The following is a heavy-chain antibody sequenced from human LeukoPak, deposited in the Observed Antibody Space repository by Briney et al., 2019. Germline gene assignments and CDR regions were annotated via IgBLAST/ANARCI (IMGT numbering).Heavy chain of an antibody. V-gene: IGHV3-23*01. Sequence: ETLSLTCTVSGGSISSSSYYWGWIRQPPGKGLEWVSAISGSGDNTYYADSVKGRFTISRDNSKNTLYLQMNSLRAEDTAVYYCAKGAELKSSGYPFYFYYYYMDVWGKGTTVTVSS. J-gene: IGHJ6*03. CDR2: ISGSGDNT. CDR3: AKGAELKSSGYPFYFYYYYMDV. D-gene: IGHD3-22*01. CDR1: GGSISSSSYY.